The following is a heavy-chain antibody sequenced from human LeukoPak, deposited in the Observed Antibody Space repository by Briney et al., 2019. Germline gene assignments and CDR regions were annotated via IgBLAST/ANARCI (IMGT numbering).Heavy chain of an antibody. V-gene: IGHV4-4*02. D-gene: IGHD1-14*01. CDR1: GASISSSSW. CDR2: IYPSGST. J-gene: IGHJ4*02. CDR3: AIRTPNPSEY. Sequence: SETLSLTCAVSGASISSSSWWTWIRQPPGQGLEWVGDIYPSGSTSYNPSLNSRVTISIDKSKNQFSLNLNSVTAADTAVYYCAIRTPNPSEYWGQGTLVTVSS.